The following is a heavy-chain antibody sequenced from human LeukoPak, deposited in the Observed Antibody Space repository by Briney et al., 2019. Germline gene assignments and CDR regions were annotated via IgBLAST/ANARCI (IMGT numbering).Heavy chain of an antibody. D-gene: IGHD2-2*02. J-gene: IGHJ4*02. CDR3: ATGYIYLHLDGGHDY. Sequence: ASVKVSCKVSGYTLTELSMHWVRQAPGKGLEWMGGFDPEDGETIYAQKFQGRVTMTEDTSTDTAYMELSSLRSEDTAVYYCATGYIYLHLDGGHDYWGQGTLVTVSS. CDR1: GYTLTELS. CDR2: FDPEDGET. V-gene: IGHV1-24*01.